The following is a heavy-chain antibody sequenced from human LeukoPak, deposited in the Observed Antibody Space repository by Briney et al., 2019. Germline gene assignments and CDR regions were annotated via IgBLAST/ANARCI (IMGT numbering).Heavy chain of an antibody. CDR2: ISASGGTI. J-gene: IGHJ6*02. Sequence: GGSLRLSCAASGFTFSSYEMNWVRQAPGKGLEWVSYISASGGTIKYADSVKGRFTISRDNAKNSLYLHLNSLRVEDTAFYYCARGDGGYYYGMDVWGQGTTVTVSS. V-gene: IGHV3-48*03. CDR3: ARGDGGYYYGMDV. CDR1: GFTFSSYE. D-gene: IGHD3-3*01.